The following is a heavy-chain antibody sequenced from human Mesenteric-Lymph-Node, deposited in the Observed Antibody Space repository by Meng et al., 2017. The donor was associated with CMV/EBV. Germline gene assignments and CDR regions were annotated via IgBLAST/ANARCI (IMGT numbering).Heavy chain of an antibody. CDR3: ARKAGLRSFDS. D-gene: IGHD2-21*02. J-gene: IGHJ4*02. CDR1: GDSLSGYY. Sequence: ESLKISCAVYGDSLSGYYWSWIRQSPGKGLEWIGEITHSGRTNYNPSLKGRVTISIDTSKDQFSLNLSAVTAADTAIYYCARKAGLRSFDSWGQGTLVTVSS. V-gene: IGHV4-34*01. CDR2: ITHSGRT.